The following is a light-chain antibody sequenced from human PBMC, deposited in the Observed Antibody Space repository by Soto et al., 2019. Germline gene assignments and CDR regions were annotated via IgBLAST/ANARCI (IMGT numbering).Light chain of an antibody. Sequence: QSALTQPASVSGSPGQSITISCTGTSSDVGTYNLVSWYQHHPGKAPKLMIYEGSKRPSGVSNRFSGSNSGNTASLTISGLQAEDEADYYCCSYAGSSTYVFGTGTELTVL. J-gene: IGLJ1*01. CDR2: EGS. V-gene: IGLV2-23*01. CDR1: SSDVGTYNL. CDR3: CSYAGSSTYV.